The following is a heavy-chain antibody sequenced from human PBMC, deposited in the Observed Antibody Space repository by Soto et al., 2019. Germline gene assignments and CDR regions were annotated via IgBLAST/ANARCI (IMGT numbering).Heavy chain of an antibody. D-gene: IGHD1-1*01. CDR2: IYPGDSDT. Sequence: GESLKISCKGSGYSFTSYWIGWVRQMPGKGLEWMGIIYPGDSDTRYSPSFQGQVTISADKSISTAYLQWSSLKASDTAMYYCARLSQLDLAPYNWLDPCGQGTMVTVYS. CDR1: GYSFTSYW. V-gene: IGHV5-51*01. CDR3: ARLSQLDLAPYNWLDP. J-gene: IGHJ5*02.